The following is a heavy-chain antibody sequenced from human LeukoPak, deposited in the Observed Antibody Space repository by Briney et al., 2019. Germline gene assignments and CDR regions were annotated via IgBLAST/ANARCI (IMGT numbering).Heavy chain of an antibody. V-gene: IGHV1-69*13. CDR2: IIPIFGTA. CDR1: GGTFGSYA. J-gene: IGHJ5*02. Sequence: ASVKVSCKASGGTFGSYAISWVRQAPGQGLEWLGGIIPIFGTANYAQKFQGRVTITAYESTSTAYMELSSLRSEDTAVYYCARASRDGYNDWFDPWGQGTLVTVSS. D-gene: IGHD5-24*01. CDR3: ARASRDGYNDWFDP.